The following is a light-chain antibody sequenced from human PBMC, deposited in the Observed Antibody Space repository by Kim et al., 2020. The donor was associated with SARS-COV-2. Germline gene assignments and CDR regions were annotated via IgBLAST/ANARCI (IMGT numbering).Light chain of an antibody. Sequence: QSALTQPRSVSGSPGQSVTISCTGTSTDVGGYNYVSWYQHHPGKAPKLIIYAVSKRPSGVSDRFSGSKSGNTASLTISVLQAEDEADYYCCSYAGTNPSKVFGTGTKVTVL. CDR1: STDVGGYNY. V-gene: IGLV2-11*01. J-gene: IGLJ1*01. CDR2: AVS. CDR3: CSYAGTNPSKV.